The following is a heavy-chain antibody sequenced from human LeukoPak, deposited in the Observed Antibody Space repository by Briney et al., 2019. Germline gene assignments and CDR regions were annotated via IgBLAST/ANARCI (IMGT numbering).Heavy chain of an antibody. J-gene: IGHJ4*02. CDR2: VSYRGST. V-gene: IGHV4-59*11. D-gene: IGHD6-19*01. CDR3: AGDSSGWLYVDY. Sequence: SETLSLTCTVSGGSINSHFWSWIRQPPGKGLEWIGYVSYRGSTNYNPSLKSRVTISIDTSKNQFSLKLTSVTAADTAVYYCAGDSSGWLYVDYWGQGTLVTVSS. CDR1: GGSINSHF.